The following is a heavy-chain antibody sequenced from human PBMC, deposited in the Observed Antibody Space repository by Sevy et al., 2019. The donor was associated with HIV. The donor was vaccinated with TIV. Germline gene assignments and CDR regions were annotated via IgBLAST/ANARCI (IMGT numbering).Heavy chain of an antibody. D-gene: IGHD3-10*01. Sequence: TLSLTCAVSGGSISSGGYSWSWIRQPPGKGLEWIGYIYNSGSTYYNPSLKSRVTISVDRSKNQFSLKLSSVTAADTAVYYCARGLLVDAFDLWGQGTMVTVSS. V-gene: IGHV4-30-2*01. J-gene: IGHJ3*01. CDR1: GGSISSGGYS. CDR2: IYNSGST. CDR3: ARGLLVDAFDL.